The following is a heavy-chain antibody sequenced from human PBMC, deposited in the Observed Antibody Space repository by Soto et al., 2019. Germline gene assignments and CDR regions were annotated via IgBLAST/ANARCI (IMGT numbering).Heavy chain of an antibody. CDR2: IYHSGST. CDR1: EGKIISSDG. V-gene: IGHV4-4*02. Sequence: HRYSVAEGKIISSDGLSRSRKPPGKGLEWIGEIYHSGSTNYNPSLKSRVTISVDKSKNQFSLKLSSVTAADTAVYYCARQPGYSRQAFDYWGQRTLVLGFS. J-gene: IGHJ4*02. D-gene: IGHD6-13*01. CDR3: ARQPGYSRQAFDY.